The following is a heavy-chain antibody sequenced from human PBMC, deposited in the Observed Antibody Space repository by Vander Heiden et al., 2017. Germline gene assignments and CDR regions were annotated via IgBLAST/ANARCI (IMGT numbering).Heavy chain of an antibody. CDR3: ARDQRFLEWLLYPDY. V-gene: IGHV1-18*01. CDR1: GYTFTSYG. D-gene: IGHD3-3*01. Sequence: QVQLVQSGAEVTKPGASVKVSCKASGYTFTSYGISWVRQAPGQGLEWMGWISAYNGNTNYAQKLQGRVTMTTDTSTSTAYMELRSLRSDDTAVYYCARDQRFLEWLLYPDYWGQGTLVTVSS. J-gene: IGHJ4*02. CDR2: ISAYNGNT.